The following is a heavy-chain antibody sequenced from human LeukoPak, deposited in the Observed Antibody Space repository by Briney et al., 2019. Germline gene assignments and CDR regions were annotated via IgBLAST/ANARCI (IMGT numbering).Heavy chain of an antibody. CDR3: ARGSAGAYYYDSSGYYSHFDY. D-gene: IGHD3-22*01. J-gene: IGHJ4*02. CDR1: GYTFTSYG. CDR2: ISAYNGNT. Sequence: ASVKVSCKASGYTFTSYGISWVRQAPGQGLEWMGWISAYNGNTNYAQKLQGRVTMTTDTSTSTAYMELRSLRSEDTAVYYCARGSAGAYYYDSSGYYSHFDYWGQGTLVTVSS. V-gene: IGHV1-18*01.